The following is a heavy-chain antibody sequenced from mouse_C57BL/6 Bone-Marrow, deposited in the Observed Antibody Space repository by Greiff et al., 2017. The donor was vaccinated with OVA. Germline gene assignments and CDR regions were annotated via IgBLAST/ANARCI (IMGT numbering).Heavy chain of an antibody. V-gene: IGHV5-6*01. D-gene: IGHD2-1*01. CDR1: GFTFSSYG. J-gene: IGHJ4*01. CDR3: ARVYGNYESYAMDY. Sequence: EVQRVESGGDLVKPGGSLKLSCAASGFTFSSYGMSWVRQTPDKRLEWVATISSGGSYTYYPDSVKGRFTISRDNAKNTLYLQMSSLKSEDTAMYYCARVYGNYESYAMDYWGQGTSVTVSS. CDR2: ISSGGSYT.